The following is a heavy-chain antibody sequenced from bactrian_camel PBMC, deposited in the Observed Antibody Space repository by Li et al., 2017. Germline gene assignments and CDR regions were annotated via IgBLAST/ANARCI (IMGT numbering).Heavy chain of an antibody. CDR2: INRSGTTT. Sequence: VQLVESGGGSVQAGGSLRLSCTTYGTTGATVSSNCMYWFRQAPGKGPEWVSGINRSGTTTFYSESVKGRFTISRDNAKSTLYLQMNSLQPEDTAIYYCVSDRWRANTQSGGACGSTTVRDPLQGNYWGQGTQVT. CDR1: GATVSSNC. D-gene: IGHD2*01. CDR3: VSDRWRANTQSGGACGSTTVRDPLQGNY. V-gene: IGHV3S31*01. J-gene: IGHJ4*01.